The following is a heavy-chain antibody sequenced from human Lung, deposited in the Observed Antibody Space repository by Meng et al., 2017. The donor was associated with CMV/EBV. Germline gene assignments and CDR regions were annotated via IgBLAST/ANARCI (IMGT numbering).Heavy chain of an antibody. Sequence: SLKISXAASGFIFSYYEMSWVRQAPGRGLEWLSYISTSGETTHYADSVKGRFTISRDNAKNSLYLQMNSLTPEDTAIYYCAHYYGSGRQATGAFDIWGQGTMVTVSS. CDR2: ISTSGETT. CDR1: GFIFSYYE. V-gene: IGHV3-48*03. D-gene: IGHD3-10*01. CDR3: AHYYGSGRQATGAFDI. J-gene: IGHJ3*02.